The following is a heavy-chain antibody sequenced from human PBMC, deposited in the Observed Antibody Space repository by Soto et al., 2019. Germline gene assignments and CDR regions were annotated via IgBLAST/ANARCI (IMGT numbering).Heavy chain of an antibody. CDR3: AGLYIVAGTGSKHYYYYMDV. CDR2: INHSGST. D-gene: IGHD6-19*01. J-gene: IGHJ6*03. CDR1: GGSFSGYY. Sequence: QVQLQQWGAGLLKPSETLSLTCAVYGGSFSGYYWSWIRQPPGKGLEWIGEINHSGSTNYNPSLKSRVTISVDTSKNQFSLKLSSVTAADTAVYYCAGLYIVAGTGSKHYYYYMDVWGKGTTVTVSS. V-gene: IGHV4-34*01.